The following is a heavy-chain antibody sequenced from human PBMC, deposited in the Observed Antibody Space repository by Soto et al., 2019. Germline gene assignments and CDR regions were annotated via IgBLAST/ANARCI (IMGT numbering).Heavy chain of an antibody. CDR1: GFTFSSYA. D-gene: IGHD3-10*01. CDR2: ISGSGGST. CDR3: AKEGYWFGELLDY. J-gene: IGHJ4*02. Sequence: LRLSCAASGFTFSSYAMSWVRQAPGKGLELVSAISGSGGSTYYADSVKGRFTISRDNSKNTLYLQMNSLRAEDTAVYYCAKEGYWFGELLDYWGQGTLVTVSS. V-gene: IGHV3-23*01.